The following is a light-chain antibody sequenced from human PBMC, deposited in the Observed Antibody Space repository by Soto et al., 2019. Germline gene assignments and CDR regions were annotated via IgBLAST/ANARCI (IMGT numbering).Light chain of an antibody. Sequence: DIQMTQSPSSLSASVGDRVTITCRASQNINTFLNWFQQKPGKAPKLLIYAAFSLQSGVPSRFSGSGSGTDFTLTISSLQPEDFSTFYCQQSYSIPLTVGGGTKVEIK. CDR2: AAF. V-gene: IGKV1-39*01. CDR3: QQSYSIPLT. CDR1: QNINTF. J-gene: IGKJ4*01.